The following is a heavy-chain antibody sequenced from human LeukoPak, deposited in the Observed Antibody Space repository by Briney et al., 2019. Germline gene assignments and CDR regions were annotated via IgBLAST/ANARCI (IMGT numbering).Heavy chain of an antibody. CDR3: AGERDGRFFDY. V-gene: IGHV3-7*01. Sequence: GGSLRLSRAVSGLIFRSYWMSWVRQAPGKGLEWVANINQDGSEKYFVDSVKGRFTISRDNAKNSLHLQMNTLRAEDTAVYYCAGERDGRFFDYCGQGTLVTVSS. CDR1: GLIFRSYW. CDR2: INQDGSEK. D-gene: IGHD5-24*01. J-gene: IGHJ4*02.